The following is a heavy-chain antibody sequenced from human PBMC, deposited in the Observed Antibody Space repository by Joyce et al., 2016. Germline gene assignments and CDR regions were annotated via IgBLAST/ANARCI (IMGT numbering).Heavy chain of an antibody. D-gene: IGHD3-22*01. CDR3: ARDRRTMMTTLGY. Sequence: VQLVESGGGVVQPGRSLRLSCEASGFIFGSYGMHWVRQAPGKGLEWVAMIWYDGSNKNYAESVKGRFTISRDNSVNTLYLQMNSLKVEDSGIYYCARDRRTMMTTLGYWGQGILVTVSS. J-gene: IGHJ4*02. V-gene: IGHV3-33*01. CDR1: GFIFGSYG. CDR2: IWYDGSNK.